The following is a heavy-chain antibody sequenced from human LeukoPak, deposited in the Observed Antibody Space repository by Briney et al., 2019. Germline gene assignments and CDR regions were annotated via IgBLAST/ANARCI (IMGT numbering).Heavy chain of an antibody. CDR3: AGNYDSSGYYYDY. Sequence: SSETLSLTCAVYGGSFSGYYWSWIRQPPGKGLEWIGEINHSGSTNYNPSLKSRVTISVDTSKNQFSLKLSSVTAADTAVYYCAGNYDSSGYYYDYWGQGTLVTVSS. D-gene: IGHD3-22*01. V-gene: IGHV4-34*01. CDR1: GGSFSGYY. J-gene: IGHJ4*02. CDR2: INHSGST.